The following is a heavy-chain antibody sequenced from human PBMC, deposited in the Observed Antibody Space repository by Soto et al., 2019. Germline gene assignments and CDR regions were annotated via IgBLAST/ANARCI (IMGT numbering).Heavy chain of an antibody. V-gene: IGHV1-18*01. J-gene: IGHJ5*02. Sequence: APGQGLEWMGWISAYNGNTNYAQKLQGRVTMTTDTSTSTAYMELRSLRSDDTAVYYCARASGRSYWFDPWGLGTLVTVSA. CDR3: ARASGRSYWFDP. D-gene: IGHD1-26*01. CDR2: ISAYNGNT.